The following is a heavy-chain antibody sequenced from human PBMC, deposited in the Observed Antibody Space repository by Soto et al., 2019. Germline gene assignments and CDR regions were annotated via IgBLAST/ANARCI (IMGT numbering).Heavy chain of an antibody. CDR2: IYYSGST. Sequence: PSETLSLTCTVSGGSVSSGSYYWSWIRQPPGKGLEWIGYIYYSGSTNYNPSLKSRVTISVDTSKNQFSLKLSSVTAADTAVYYCARDAQLAYCGGACRTDAFDIWGQGTMVTVSS. CDR1: GGSVSSGSYY. J-gene: IGHJ3*02. V-gene: IGHV4-61*01. D-gene: IGHD2-21*02. CDR3: ARDAQLAYCGGACRTDAFDI.